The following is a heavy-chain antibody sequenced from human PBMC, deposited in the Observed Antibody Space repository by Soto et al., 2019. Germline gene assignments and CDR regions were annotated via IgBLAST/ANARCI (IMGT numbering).Heavy chain of an antibody. CDR3: AAYPRPQLRLLLPHLRDY. CDR2: ISGSGGST. CDR1: GFTFSSYA. D-gene: IGHD3-22*01. Sequence: PGGSLRLSCAASGFTFSSYAMSWVRQAPGKGLEWVSAISGSGGSTYYADSVKGRLTISRDNSKNTLYLQMNSLRAEDTAVYYCAAYPRPQLRLLLPHLRDYWGQGTLVTVSS. J-gene: IGHJ4*02. V-gene: IGHV3-23*01.